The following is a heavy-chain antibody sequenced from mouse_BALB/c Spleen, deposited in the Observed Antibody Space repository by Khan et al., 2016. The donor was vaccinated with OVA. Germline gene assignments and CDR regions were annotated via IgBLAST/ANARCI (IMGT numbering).Heavy chain of an antibody. CDR2: INTYTEEP. D-gene: IGHD1-1*02. CDR1: GYTFTNYG. J-gene: IGHJ1*01. Sequence: QIQLVQSGPELKKPGETVKISCKASGYTFTNYGMNWVKQAPGKGLKWMGWINTYTEEPTYADDFKGRFAFSLETSASTAYLQISNLKNEDTSTYFCASGGYCYFDVWGAGTTVTVSS. V-gene: IGHV9-3-1*01. CDR3: ASGGYCYFDV.